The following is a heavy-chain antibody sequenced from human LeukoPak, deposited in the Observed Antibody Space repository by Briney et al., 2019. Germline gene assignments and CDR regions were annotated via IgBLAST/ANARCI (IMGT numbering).Heavy chain of an antibody. CDR2: MYLSGTT. J-gene: IGHJ4*02. D-gene: IGHD5/OR15-5a*01. CDR1: GDSINSLDL. CDR3: ARGMSYFDY. V-gene: IGHV4-4*02. Sequence: PSGTLSLTCTVSGDSINSLDLWSWVRQPPGKGLEWIGEMYLSGTTHSNPSVKSRVTISIDKSKNQFFLNLSSVTAADTAVYYCARGMSYFDYWGQGTLVTVSS.